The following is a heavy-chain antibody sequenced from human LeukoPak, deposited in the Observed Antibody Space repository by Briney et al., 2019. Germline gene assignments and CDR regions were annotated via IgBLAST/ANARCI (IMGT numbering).Heavy chain of an antibody. CDR1: GFTFDDYG. CDR3: ARVGYSSGWYRGPGGVFDY. J-gene: IGHJ4*02. D-gene: IGHD6-19*01. Sequence: GGSLRLSCAVSGFTFDDYGMSWVRQAPGKGLEWVSGINWNGGSTGYADSVKGRFTISRDNAKNSLYLQMNSLRAEDTAVYYCARVGYSSGWYRGPGGVFDYWGQGTLVTVSS. V-gene: IGHV3-20*04. CDR2: INWNGGST.